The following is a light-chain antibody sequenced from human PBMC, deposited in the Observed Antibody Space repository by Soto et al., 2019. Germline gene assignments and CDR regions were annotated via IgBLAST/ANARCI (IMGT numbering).Light chain of an antibody. CDR2: GAS. CDR1: QSVSSSY. Sequence: EIVLTQSPGTLSLSPGERATLSCRASQSVSSSYLAWYQQKPGQAPRLLIYGASSRATVIPDRFSGSGSGTDFTLTISRLEPEDFAVYYCQQYGSLGTYTFGQGTKLEIK. V-gene: IGKV3-20*01. CDR3: QQYGSLGTYT. J-gene: IGKJ2*01.